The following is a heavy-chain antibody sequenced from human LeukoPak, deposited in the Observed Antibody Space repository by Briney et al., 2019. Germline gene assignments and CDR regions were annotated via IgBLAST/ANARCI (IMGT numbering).Heavy chain of an antibody. D-gene: IGHD5-18*01. CDR3: AEGYQMGSFDY. Sequence: ASVKVSCKASGYTFTGYYMNWVRQAPGQGLEWMGWINPNSGGTNYAQKFQGRVTMTRDTSINTAYMELSRLTSDDTAMYYCAEGYQMGSFDYWGQGTLVTVSS. CDR1: GYTFTGYY. V-gene: IGHV1-2*02. CDR2: INPNSGGT. J-gene: IGHJ4*02.